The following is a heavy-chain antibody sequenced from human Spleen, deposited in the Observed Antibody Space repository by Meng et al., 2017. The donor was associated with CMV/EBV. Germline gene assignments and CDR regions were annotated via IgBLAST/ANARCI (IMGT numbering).Heavy chain of an antibody. V-gene: IGHV4-61*08. CDR3: ARRYCSGTSCYFFDI. Sequence: SETLSLTCTVSGGSVSSGGYYWSWIRQPPGKGLEWIAYIYYSGSTNYNPSLKSRVTISVDTSRNQFSLELSSVTAADTAVYYCARRYCSGTSCYFFDIWGQGTLVTVSS. CDR1: GGSVSSGGYY. CDR2: IYYSGST. J-gene: IGHJ3*02. D-gene: IGHD2-2*01.